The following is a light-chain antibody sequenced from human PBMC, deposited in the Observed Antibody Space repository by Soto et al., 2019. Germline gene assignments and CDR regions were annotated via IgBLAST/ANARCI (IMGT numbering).Light chain of an antibody. CDR2: EVT. CDR3: CSYAGSYTFWV. V-gene: IGLV2-11*01. Sequence: QSALTQPASVSGSPGQSITISCTGTSSDIGGYSYVSWYQQHPGKAPKLMIYEVTNRPSGVPDRFSGSKSGTSASLAISGLQSEDEADYYCCSYAGSYTFWVFGTGTKVTVL. J-gene: IGLJ1*01. CDR1: SSDIGGYSY.